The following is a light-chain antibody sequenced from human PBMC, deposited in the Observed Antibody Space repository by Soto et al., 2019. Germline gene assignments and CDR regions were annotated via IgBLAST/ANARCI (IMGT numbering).Light chain of an antibody. Sequence: LVLTQSPSASASLGASVKLTCTLSSGHSNYAIAWHQQQPEKGPRYLMKLNSDGSHSKGDGIPDRFSGSSSGAERYLTISSLQSEDEADYYCQTWGTGLYVVFGGGTQLTVL. CDR1: SGHSNYA. J-gene: IGLJ2*01. CDR3: QTWGTGLYVV. V-gene: IGLV4-69*01. CDR2: LNSDGSH.